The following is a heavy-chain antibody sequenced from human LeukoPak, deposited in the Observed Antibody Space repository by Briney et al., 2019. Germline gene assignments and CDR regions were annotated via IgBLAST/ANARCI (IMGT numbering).Heavy chain of an antibody. CDR1: GGSISSYY. D-gene: IGHD5-18*01. CDR2: IYYSGST. Sequence: SETLSLTCTVSGGSISSYYWSWIRQPPGKGLEWIGYIYYSGSTNYNPSLKSRVTISVDTSKNQFSLKLSSVTAADTAVYYCASPSGYSYGSGNSDYWGQGTLVTVSS. V-gene: IGHV4-59*08. CDR3: ASPSGYSYGSGNSDY. J-gene: IGHJ4*02.